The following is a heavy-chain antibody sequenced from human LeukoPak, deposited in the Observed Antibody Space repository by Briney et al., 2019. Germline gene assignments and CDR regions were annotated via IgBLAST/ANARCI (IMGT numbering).Heavy chain of an antibody. V-gene: IGHV3-23*01. D-gene: IGHD2-2*01. Sequence: PGGSLRLSCAASGFTFNTYAMSWVGQAPGKGLEWVSAISGSGGTTYYADSVKGRFTISRDNSENTLYLQMNSLRAEDTTVYYCAKFGWSVPAASPLDYWGQGTLVTVSS. CDR3: AKFGWSVPAASPLDY. J-gene: IGHJ4*02. CDR2: ISGSGGTT. CDR1: GFTFNTYA.